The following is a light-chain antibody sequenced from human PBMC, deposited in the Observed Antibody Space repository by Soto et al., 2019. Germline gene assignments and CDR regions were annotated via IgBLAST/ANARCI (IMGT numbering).Light chain of an antibody. CDR3: YSYTTSSTYV. Sequence: QSALTQPASVSGSPGQSITISCTGTSSDVGAYNYVSWYQQHPAKIPKLMIYHVSNRPSGVSDRFSGSKSGNTSSLTISGLHSEDEADYYCYSYTTSSTYVFGTGTKLTVL. J-gene: IGLJ1*01. CDR1: SSDVGAYNY. CDR2: HVS. V-gene: IGLV2-14*01.